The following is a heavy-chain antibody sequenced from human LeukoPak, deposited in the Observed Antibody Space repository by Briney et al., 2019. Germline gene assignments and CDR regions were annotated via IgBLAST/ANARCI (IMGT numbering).Heavy chain of an antibody. CDR1: GYTFTSYD. V-gene: IGHV1-8*01. J-gene: IGHJ5*02. Sequence: GASVKVSCKASGYTFTSYDINWVRQATGQGLEWMGWMNPNSGNTGYAQKFQGRVTMTRNTSISTAYMELSSLRSEDTAVYYRARGVPTQSYQLLYMWFDPWGQGTLVTVSS. CDR3: ARGVPTQSYQLLYMWFDP. D-gene: IGHD2-2*02. CDR2: MNPNSGNT.